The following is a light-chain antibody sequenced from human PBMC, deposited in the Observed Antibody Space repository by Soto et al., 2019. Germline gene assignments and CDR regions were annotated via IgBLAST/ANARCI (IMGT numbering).Light chain of an antibody. J-gene: IGKJ5*01. CDR3: QHFGGTTFT. CDR2: GAS. Sequence: EIVLTQSPGTLSLSPGEGATLSCRASQSVSSSYIAWYQQRPGQTPSLLIYGASTRATGIPDRFSGSGSGTHFTLTISRLEPGDFEVYYCQHFGGTTFTFGQGTRLEIK. CDR1: QSVSSSY. V-gene: IGKV3-20*01.